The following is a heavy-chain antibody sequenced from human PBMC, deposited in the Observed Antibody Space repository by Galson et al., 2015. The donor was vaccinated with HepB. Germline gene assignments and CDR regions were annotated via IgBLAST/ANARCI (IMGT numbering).Heavy chain of an antibody. CDR3: ARGYRKLVLSYYYMDV. V-gene: IGHV1-8*01. CDR2: MNPNSGNT. D-gene: IGHD6-6*01. CDR1: GYTFTSYD. Sequence: SVKVSCKASGYTFTSYDINWVRQATGQGLEWMGWMNPNSGNTGYAQKFQGRVTMTRNTSISTAHMELSSLRSEDTAVYYCARGYRKLVLSYYYMDVWGKGTTVTVSS. J-gene: IGHJ6*03.